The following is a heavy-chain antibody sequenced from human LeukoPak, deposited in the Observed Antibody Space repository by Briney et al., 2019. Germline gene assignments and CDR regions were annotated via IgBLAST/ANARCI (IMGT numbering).Heavy chain of an antibody. J-gene: IGHJ4*02. Sequence: SVKVSCKASGGTFSSYAISWVRQAPGQGLEWMGRIIPIFGIANYAQKFQGRVTITADKSTSTAYMELSSLRSEDTAVCYCAREGYYDSSGYYPPAYYFDYWGQGTLVTVSS. CDR2: IIPIFGIA. CDR1: GGTFSSYA. V-gene: IGHV1-69*04. D-gene: IGHD3-22*01. CDR3: AREGYYDSSGYYPPAYYFDY.